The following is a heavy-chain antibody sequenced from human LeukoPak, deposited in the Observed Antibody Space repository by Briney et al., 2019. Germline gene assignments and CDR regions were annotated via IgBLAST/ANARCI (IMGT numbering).Heavy chain of an antibody. V-gene: IGHV4-39*01. CDR1: GGSISSSSYY. CDR2: IYYSGST. D-gene: IGHD6-13*01. Sequence: SETLSLTCTVSGGSISSSSYYWGWIRQPPGKGLEWIGSIYYSGSTYYNPSLKSRVTISVYTSKNQFSLKLSSVTAADTAVYYCAKPIAAAGPDAFDIWGQGTMVTVSS. J-gene: IGHJ3*02. CDR3: AKPIAAAGPDAFDI.